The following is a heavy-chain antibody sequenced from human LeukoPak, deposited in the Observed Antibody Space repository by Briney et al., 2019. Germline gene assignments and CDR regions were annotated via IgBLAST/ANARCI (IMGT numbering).Heavy chain of an antibody. Sequence: GGSLRLSCTASGFTFGDYAMSWFRQAPGKGLGWVGFIRSKAYGGTTEYAASVKGRFTISRDDSKSIVYLQMNSLKTEDTAVYYCTRDRVGATPGFHIWGQGTMVTVSS. J-gene: IGHJ3*02. CDR2: IRSKAYGGTT. D-gene: IGHD1-26*01. CDR3: TRDRVGATPGFHI. CDR1: GFTFGDYA. V-gene: IGHV3-49*03.